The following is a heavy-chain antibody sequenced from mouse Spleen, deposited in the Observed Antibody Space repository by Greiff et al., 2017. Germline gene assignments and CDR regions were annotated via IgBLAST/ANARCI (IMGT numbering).Heavy chain of an antibody. V-gene: IGHV5-17*01. J-gene: IGHJ2*01. CDR3: ARDWDHYFDY. CDR2: ISSGSSTI. D-gene: IGHD4-1*01. Sequence: EVQRVESGGGLVKPGESLKLSCAASGFTFSDYGMHWVRQAPEKGLEWVAYISSGSSTIYYADTVKGRFTISRDNAKNTLFLQMTSLRSEDTAMYYCARDWDHYFDYWGQGTTLTVSS. CDR1: GFTFSDYG.